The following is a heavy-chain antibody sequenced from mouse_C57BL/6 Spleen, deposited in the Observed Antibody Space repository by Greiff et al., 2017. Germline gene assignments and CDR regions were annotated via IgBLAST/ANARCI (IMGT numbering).Heavy chain of an antibody. V-gene: IGHV1-82*01. D-gene: IGHD6-2*01. Sequence: QVQLQQSGPELVKPGASVKISCKASGYAFSSSWMNWVKQRPGKGLEWIGRIYPGDGDTNYNGKFKGKATLTADKSSSTAYMQLSSLTSEDSAVYFCARLGCSLPWFAYWGQGTLVTVSA. CDR3: ARLGCSLPWFAY. J-gene: IGHJ3*01. CDR1: GYAFSSSW. CDR2: IYPGDGDT.